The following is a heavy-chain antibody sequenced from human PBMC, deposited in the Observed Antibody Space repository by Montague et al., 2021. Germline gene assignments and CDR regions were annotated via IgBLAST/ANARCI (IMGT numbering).Heavy chain of an antibody. J-gene: IGHJ5*02. Sequence: SETLSLTCTVSGASITSNIYYWGWTRQSPGKGLEWIGSIYYSGNSFYQPSLKSRITMAVDTSTNQFSLKLSSVTAADTAIYYCARVFSSWYVGWFDPWGQGTLVTVSS. CDR3: ARVFSSWYVGWFDP. CDR2: IYYSGNS. CDR1: GASITSNIYY. V-gene: IGHV4-39*07. D-gene: IGHD6-13*01.